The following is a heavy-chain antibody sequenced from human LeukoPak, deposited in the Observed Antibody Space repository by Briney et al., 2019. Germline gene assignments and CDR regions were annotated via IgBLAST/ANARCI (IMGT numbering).Heavy chain of an antibody. CDR2: ISYDGSNK. Sequence: PGGSLRLSCAASGFTFSSYAMHWVRQDPGKGLEWVAVISYDGSNKYYADSVKGRFTISRDNSKNTLYLQMNSLRAEDTAVYYCARDLLARGSYYSYWGQGTLVTASS. CDR3: ARDLLARGSYYSY. D-gene: IGHD1-26*01. J-gene: IGHJ4*02. CDR1: GFTFSSYA. V-gene: IGHV3-30-3*01.